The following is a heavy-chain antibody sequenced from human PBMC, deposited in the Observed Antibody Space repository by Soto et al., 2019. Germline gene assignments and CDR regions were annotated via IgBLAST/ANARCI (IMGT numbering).Heavy chain of an antibody. CDR1: GYTFMSYA. CDR3: ARGVGYSYGSYLDY. D-gene: IGHD5-18*01. J-gene: IGHJ4*02. CDR2: INPGNGNT. V-gene: IGHV1-3*05. Sequence: QFQVVQSAAEEKKPGASMKISCKASGYTFMSYAIYWVRQAPGQSLDWMGWINPGNGNTKYSQRFQGRATFTRDTAASTIYMELSSLRSEDTAVYYCARGVGYSYGSYLDYWGQGTLVTVSS.